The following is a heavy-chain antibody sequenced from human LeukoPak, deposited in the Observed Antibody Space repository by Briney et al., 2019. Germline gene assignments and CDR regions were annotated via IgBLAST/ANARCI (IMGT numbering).Heavy chain of an antibody. CDR1: GFTVSSNY. CDR2: IYSGGST. J-gene: IGHJ4*02. D-gene: IGHD3-22*01. CDR3: AKGLDSSGYYGGDY. V-gene: IGHV3-53*01. Sequence: PGGSLRLSCAASGFTVSSNYMSWVRQAPGKGLEWVSVIYSGGSTYYADSVKGRFTISRDNSKNTLYLQMNSLRAEDTAVYYCAKGLDSSGYYGGDYWGQGTLVTVSS.